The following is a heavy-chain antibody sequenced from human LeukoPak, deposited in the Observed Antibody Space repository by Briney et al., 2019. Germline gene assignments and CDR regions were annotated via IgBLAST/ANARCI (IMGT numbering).Heavy chain of an antibody. CDR2: INPNSGGT. V-gene: IGHV1-2*02. CDR3: ARGDSSSWYSYYYYYYGMDV. Sequence: ASVKVSCKASGYTFTGYYMHWVRQAPGQGLEWMGWINPNSGGTNYAQKFQGRVTMTRDTSISTAYMELSRLRSDDTAVYYCARGDSSSWYSYYYYYYGMDVWGQGTTVTVSS. CDR1: GYTFTGYY. D-gene: IGHD6-13*01. J-gene: IGHJ6*02.